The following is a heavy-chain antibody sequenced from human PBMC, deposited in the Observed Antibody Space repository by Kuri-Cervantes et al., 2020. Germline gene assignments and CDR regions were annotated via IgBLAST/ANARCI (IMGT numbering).Heavy chain of an antibody. D-gene: IGHD6-19*01. V-gene: IGHV3-48*01. J-gene: IGHJ4*02. CDR2: ISSSSSTI. CDR1: GFTFSSYS. CDR3: ARGRIGAVAGSGFLY. Sequence: GGSLRLSCAASGFTFSSYSMNWVRQAPGKGLEWVSYISSSSSTIYYADSVKGRFTISRDNAKNSLYLQMNSLRAEDTAVYYCARGRIGAVAGSGFLYWGQGTLVTVSS.